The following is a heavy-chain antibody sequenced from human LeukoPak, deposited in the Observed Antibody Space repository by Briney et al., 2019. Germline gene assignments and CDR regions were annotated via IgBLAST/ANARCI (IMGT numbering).Heavy chain of an antibody. CDR3: ARDPVSYSGSYFDY. J-gene: IGHJ4*02. CDR1: GFTFSSYA. D-gene: IGHD1-26*01. V-gene: IGHV3-30-3*01. Sequence: GGSLRLSCAASGFTFSSYAMHWVRQAPGKGLGCVAVISYDGSNKYYADSVKGRFTISRDNSKNTLYLQMNRLRAEDTAVYYCARDPVSYSGSYFDYWGQGTLVTVSS. CDR2: ISYDGSNK.